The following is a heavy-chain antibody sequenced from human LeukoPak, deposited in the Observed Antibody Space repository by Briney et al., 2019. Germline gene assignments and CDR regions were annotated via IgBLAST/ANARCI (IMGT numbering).Heavy chain of an antibody. CDR3: AKLTCSSTFCPLDY. CDR2: VSYSGTT. V-gene: IGHV4-30-2*03. CDR1: GGSISSGGYS. D-gene: IGHD2-2*01. Sequence: SETLSLTCAVSGGSISSGGYSWSWIRQPPGKGLEWIGTVSYSGTTYYSPSLKSRVTISVDTPKNQFSLRLTSVTAADTALYYCAKLTCSSTFCPLDYWGQGTLVTVSS. J-gene: IGHJ4*02.